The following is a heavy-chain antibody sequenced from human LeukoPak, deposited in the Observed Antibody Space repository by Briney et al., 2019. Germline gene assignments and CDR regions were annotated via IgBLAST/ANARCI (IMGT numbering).Heavy chain of an antibody. CDR1: GFIVSSKY. Sequence: QPGGSLGLSCAASGFIVSSKYMSWVRQAPGKGLEWVSIIFSGDSTYYADSVKGRFTISRDNSKNTVYLQMNSLRAEDTAVYYCARVGAVAAADCWGQGTLVTVSS. CDR2: IFSGDST. V-gene: IGHV3-66*01. D-gene: IGHD6-19*01. J-gene: IGHJ4*02. CDR3: ARVGAVAAADC.